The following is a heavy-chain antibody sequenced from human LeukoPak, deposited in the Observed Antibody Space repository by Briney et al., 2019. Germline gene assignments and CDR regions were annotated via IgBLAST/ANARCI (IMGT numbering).Heavy chain of an antibody. CDR2: ISGSGGST. Sequence: GGSLRLSCAASGFTFSSYAMSWVRQAPGKGLEWVSGISGSGGSTYYADSVKGRFNISRDNSKNMVYLQMNRLRAEDTAVYHCAKEGYANSWYRFDYRGQGTLVTVSS. V-gene: IGHV3-23*01. CDR1: GFTFSSYA. J-gene: IGHJ4*02. CDR3: AKEGYANSWYRFDY. D-gene: IGHD6-13*01.